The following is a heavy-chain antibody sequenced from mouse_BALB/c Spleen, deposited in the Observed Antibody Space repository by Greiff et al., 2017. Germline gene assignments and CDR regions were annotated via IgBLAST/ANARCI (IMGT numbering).Heavy chain of an antibody. J-gene: IGHJ1*01. D-gene: IGHD2-3*01. CDR1: GFTFSDFY. CDR3: AMDADGYSPLWYFDV. V-gene: IGHV7-1*02. Sequence: EVMLVESGGGLVQPGGSLRLSCATSGFTFSDFYMEWVRQPPGKRLEWIAASRNKANDYTTEYSASVKGRFIVSRDTSQSILYLQMNALRAEDTATDYCAMDADGYSPLWYFDVWGAGTTVTVSS. CDR2: SRNKANDYTT.